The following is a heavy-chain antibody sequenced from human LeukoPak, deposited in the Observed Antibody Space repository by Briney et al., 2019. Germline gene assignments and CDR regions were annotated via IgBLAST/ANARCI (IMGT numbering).Heavy chain of an antibody. V-gene: IGHV3-30-3*01. CDR3: ARDLGYSSGWGFDY. D-gene: IGHD6-19*01. CDR1: GFTFSSYA. J-gene: IGHJ4*02. Sequence: PGGSLRLSCAASGFTFSSYAMHWVRQAPGKGLEWVAVISYDGSNKYYADSVKGRFTISRDNSKNTLYLQMNSLRAEDTAVYYCARDLGYSSGWGFDYWGQGTLVTVSS. CDR2: ISYDGSNK.